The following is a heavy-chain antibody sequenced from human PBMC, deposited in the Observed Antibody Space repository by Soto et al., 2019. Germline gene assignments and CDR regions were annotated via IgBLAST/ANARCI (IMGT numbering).Heavy chain of an antibody. CDR3: ATPRGELVHGAFDI. Sequence: SETLSLTCTVSGGSISSSSYYWGWIRQPPGKGLEWIGSIYYSGSTYYNPSLKSRVTISVDTSKNQFSLKLSSVTAADTAVYYCATPRGELVHGAFDIWGQGTMVTVSS. J-gene: IGHJ3*02. CDR2: IYYSGST. D-gene: IGHD1-26*01. V-gene: IGHV4-39*01. CDR1: GGSISSSSYY.